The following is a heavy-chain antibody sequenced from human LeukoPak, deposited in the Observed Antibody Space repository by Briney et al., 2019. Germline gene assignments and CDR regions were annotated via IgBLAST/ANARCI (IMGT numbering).Heavy chain of an antibody. CDR3: AKDILDRGSSGCDY. CDR2: ISWNSGSI. Sequence: GGSLRLSCAASGFTFDDYAMHWVRQAPGKGLEWVSGISWNSGSIGYADSVKGRFTISRDNAKNSLYLQMNSLRAEDTALYCCAKDILDRGSSGCDYWGQGTLVTVSS. J-gene: IGHJ4*02. CDR1: GFTFDDYA. D-gene: IGHD6-19*01. V-gene: IGHV3-9*01.